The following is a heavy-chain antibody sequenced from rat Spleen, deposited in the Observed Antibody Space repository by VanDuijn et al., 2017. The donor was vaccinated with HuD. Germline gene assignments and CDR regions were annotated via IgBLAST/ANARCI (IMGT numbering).Heavy chain of an antibody. V-gene: IGHV5-27*01. CDR3: TTSGFDY. Sequence: EVRLVESGGDLVRPGRSLKLSCAASGFAFSDYYMAWVRQAPTKGLEWVAYISTGGGSTYYRDSVKGRFTISRDNAKSTLYLQMDSLRSEDTATYYCTTSGFDYWGQGVMVTVSS. J-gene: IGHJ2*01. CDR2: ISTGGGST. D-gene: IGHD4-3*01. CDR1: GFAFSDYY.